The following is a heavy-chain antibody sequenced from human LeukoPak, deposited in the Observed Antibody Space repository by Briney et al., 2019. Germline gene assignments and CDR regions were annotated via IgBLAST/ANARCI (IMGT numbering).Heavy chain of an antibody. CDR1: GFTFSSYA. CDR2: ISGSGGST. Sequence: GGSLRLSCAASGFTFSSYAMSRVRQAPGKGLEWVSAISGSGGSTYYADSVKGRFTISRDNSKNTLYLQMNSLRAEDTAVYYCAKDGQSGYSYGGGQGTLVTVSS. CDR3: AKDGQSGYSYG. J-gene: IGHJ4*02. V-gene: IGHV3-23*01. D-gene: IGHD5-18*01.